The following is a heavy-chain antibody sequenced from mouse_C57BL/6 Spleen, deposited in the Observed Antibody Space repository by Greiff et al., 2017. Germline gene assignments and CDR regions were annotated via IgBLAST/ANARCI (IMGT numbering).Heavy chain of an antibody. CDR2: ISYDGSN. J-gene: IGHJ4*01. Sequence: VQLKESGPGLVKPSQSLSHTCSVTGYSITSGYYWNWIRQFPGNKLEWMGYISYDGSNNYNPSLKNRISITRDTSKNQFFLKLNSVTTEDTATYYCARVPIYDGYDSMDYWGQGTSVTVSS. CDR1: GYSITSGYY. V-gene: IGHV3-6*01. CDR3: ARVPIYDGYDSMDY. D-gene: IGHD2-3*01.